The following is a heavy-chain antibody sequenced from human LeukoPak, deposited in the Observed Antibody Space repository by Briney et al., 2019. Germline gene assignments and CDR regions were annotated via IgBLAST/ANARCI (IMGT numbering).Heavy chain of an antibody. J-gene: IGHJ4*02. D-gene: IGHD3-16*02. CDR3: ARGDDYVWGSYRPGPFDY. CDR1: GFTFSSYS. Sequence: GESLRLSCAASGFTFSSYSMNWVRQAPGKGLEWVSYISSSSSTIYYADSVKGRFTISRDNAKNSLYLQMNSLRAEDTAVYYCARGDDYVWGSYRPGPFDYWGQGTLVTVSS. V-gene: IGHV3-48*01. CDR2: ISSSSSTI.